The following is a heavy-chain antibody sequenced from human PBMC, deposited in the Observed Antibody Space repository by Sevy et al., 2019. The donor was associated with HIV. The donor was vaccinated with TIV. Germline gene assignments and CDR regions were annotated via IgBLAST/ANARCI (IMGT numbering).Heavy chain of an antibody. D-gene: IGHD2-8*01. V-gene: IGHV3-23*01. J-gene: IGHJ4*02. CDR1: GFTFSKYS. CDR3: AREGCTKPHDY. Sequence: GGPLRLSYAASGFTFSKYSMSWVRQAPGKGLEWVSTFSFGCGRINYADSVKGRFTISRDDSKNTLYLQMNSLRAEDTAVYYCAREGCTKPHDYWGQGTLVTVSS. CDR2: FSFGCGRI.